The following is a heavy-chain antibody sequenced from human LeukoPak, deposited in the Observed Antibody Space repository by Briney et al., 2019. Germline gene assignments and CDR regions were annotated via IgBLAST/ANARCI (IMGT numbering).Heavy chain of an antibody. V-gene: IGHV3-30-3*01. D-gene: IGHD5-18*01. J-gene: IGHJ3*01. CDR1: QFIFNNYA. CDR2: ISYDGVDK. Sequence: GGSLRLSWAASQFIFNNYAMSWVRQAPGKGLGWVTSISYDGVDKYYADSLKDRFTMSRDNSKDSIYLQMNSRRVEDTAMYYCAKDVDTVMDWANDAFDVWGQGTMVIVSS. CDR3: AKDVDTVMDWANDAFDV.